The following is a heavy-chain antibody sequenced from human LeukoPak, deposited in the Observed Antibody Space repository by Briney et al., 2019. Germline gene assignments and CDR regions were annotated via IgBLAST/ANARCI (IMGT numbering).Heavy chain of an antibody. V-gene: IGHV1-69*13. Sequence: SVTVSCKASLCSFSNYVISWLRPAAGQEGTGMGGIIPMFGTPHSPQKLQGRVTITADESTSTAYMEQSILRSESTAVYYGARDRYYDSGSDFSEEDFDYWGQGALVTVSS. J-gene: IGHJ4*02. CDR2: IIPMFGTP. CDR3: ARDRYYDSGSDFSEEDFDY. D-gene: IGHD3-22*01. CDR1: LCSFSNYV.